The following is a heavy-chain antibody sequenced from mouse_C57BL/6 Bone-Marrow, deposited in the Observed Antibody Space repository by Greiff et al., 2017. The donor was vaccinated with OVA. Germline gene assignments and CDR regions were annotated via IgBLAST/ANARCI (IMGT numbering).Heavy chain of an antibody. CDR3: TRGYSNYYAMDY. CDR2: IDPETGGT. D-gene: IGHD2-5*01. V-gene: IGHV1-15*01. CDR1: GYTFTDYE. J-gene: IGHJ4*01. Sequence: QVQLQQSGAELVRPGASVTLSCKASGYTFTDYEMHWVKQTPVHGLEWIGAIDPETGGTAYNQKFKGKAILTADKSSSTAYMVLRSLTSYDSAVYYCTRGYSNYYAMDYWGQGTSVTVSA.